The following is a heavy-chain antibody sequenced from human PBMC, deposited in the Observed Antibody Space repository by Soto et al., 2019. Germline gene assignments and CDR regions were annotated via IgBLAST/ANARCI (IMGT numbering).Heavy chain of an antibody. D-gene: IGHD5-18*01. CDR2: IFHSGNT. CDR1: GGAIIDTNYY. V-gene: IGHV4-39*07. J-gene: IGHJ6*02. Sequence: PSETLSLTCTVSGGAIIDTNYYCGWIRQPPGKGLEWIGSIFHSGNTYYNPSLESRVTISVDASKNEFSLKLSSVTAADTAVYYCARARGYSHGRYYYYGMDVGGQGTTVTLAS. CDR3: ARARGYSHGRYYYYGMDV.